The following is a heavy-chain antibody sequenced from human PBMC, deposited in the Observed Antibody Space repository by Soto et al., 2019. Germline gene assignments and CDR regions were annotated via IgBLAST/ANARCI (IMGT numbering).Heavy chain of an antibody. CDR3: ARQSPDYLGSVGWFDP. CDR2: IGHGGGT. D-gene: IGHD1-26*01. V-gene: IGHV4-34*01. CDR1: GGSFSGYY. J-gene: IGHJ5*02. Sequence: SETLSLTCAVYGGSFSGYYWSWIRQPLGKGLEWIGEIGHGGGTIYNPSLETRVTIAEDSSKNQFSLKVNSVTAADTAVYCCARQSPDYLGSVGWFDPWGQGTLVTVSS.